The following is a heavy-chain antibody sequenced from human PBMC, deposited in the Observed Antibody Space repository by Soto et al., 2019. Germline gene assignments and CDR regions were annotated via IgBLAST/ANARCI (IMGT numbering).Heavy chain of an antibody. Sequence: KTSETLSLTCPVSGASIADRGHHWTWLRRSPGRGLEWLGRVYHGGTNYYNPSLKTRVSVSVEPAKNQFSLKLASVTAADTAVYFCARDKGISVVGFFRKDPYFGVDVGAQGPRSPSP. CDR1: GASIADRGHH. CDR3: ARDKGISVVGFFRKDPYFGVDV. J-gene: IGHJ6*02. D-gene: IGHD6-19*01. CDR2: VYHGGTN. V-gene: IGHV4-39*02.